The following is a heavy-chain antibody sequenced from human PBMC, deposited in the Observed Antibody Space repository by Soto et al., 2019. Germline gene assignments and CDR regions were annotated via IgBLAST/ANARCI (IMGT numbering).Heavy chain of an antibody. J-gene: IGHJ5*02. CDR3: ARDVFVKVPVGDIGFDP. V-gene: IGHV3-7*01. CDR2: INQDGSEK. D-gene: IGHD2-2*01. Sequence: GGSLRLSCAASGFTFSSYWMNWVRQAPGKGLEWVANINQDGSEKYYVDSVKGRFTISRDNAKNSLFLQMSSLRAEDTAVYYCARDVFVKVPVGDIGFDPWGKEPLVTVPS. CDR1: GFTFSSYW.